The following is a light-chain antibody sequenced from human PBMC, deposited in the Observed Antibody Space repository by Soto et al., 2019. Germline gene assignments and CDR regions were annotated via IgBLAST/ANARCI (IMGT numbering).Light chain of an antibody. V-gene: IGKV3-20*01. Sequence: EIVLTQSPGTLSLSPGERAILSCRASQSLSSSFLASYQQKPGQAPRLLIYSSSNRATGIPDRFSGGGSGTDFTLTISRLEPADFAVYYCQQYGRSPLTFGGGTKVEIK. CDR1: QSLSSSF. CDR2: SSS. J-gene: IGKJ4*01. CDR3: QQYGRSPLT.